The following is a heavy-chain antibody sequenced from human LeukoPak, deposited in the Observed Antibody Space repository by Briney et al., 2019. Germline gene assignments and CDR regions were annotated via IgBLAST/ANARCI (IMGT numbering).Heavy chain of an antibody. V-gene: IGHV4-59*01. D-gene: IGHD2-15*01. CDR1: GGSISSYY. J-gene: IGHJ2*01. Sequence: PSETLSLTCTVSGGSISSYYWSWIRQPPGKGLEWIGYIYYSGSTNYNPSLKSRVTISVDTSKNQFSLKLSSVTAADTAVYYCARAPPVVVVAATPTSYWYFDLWARGTLVTVSS. CDR3: ARAPPVVVVAATPTSYWYFDL. CDR2: IYYSGST.